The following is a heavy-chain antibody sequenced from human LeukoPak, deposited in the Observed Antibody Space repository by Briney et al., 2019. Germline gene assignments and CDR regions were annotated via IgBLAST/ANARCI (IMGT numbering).Heavy chain of an antibody. V-gene: IGHV4-4*07. J-gene: IGHJ5*02. CDR2: IYTSGST. D-gene: IGHD3-10*01. CDR3: ARVIFTMVRGVPVENWFDP. CDR1: GGSISSYY. Sequence: PSETLSLTCTVSGGSISSYYWSWIRQPAGKGLEWIGRIYTSGSTNYNPSLKSRVTMSVDTSKNQFSLKLSSVTAADTAVYYCARVIFTMVRGVPVENWFDPWGQGTLVTVSS.